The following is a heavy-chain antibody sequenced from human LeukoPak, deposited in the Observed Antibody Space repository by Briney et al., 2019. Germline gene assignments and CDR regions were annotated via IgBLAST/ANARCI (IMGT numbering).Heavy chain of an antibody. Sequence: SQTLSLTCTVSGGSISSGGYYWSWIRQHPGKGLEWIGYIYHSGSTYYNPSLKSRVTISVDTSKNQFSLKLSSVTAADTAVYYCARDPIAAAAFDYWGQGTLVTVSS. CDR2: IYHSGST. D-gene: IGHD6-13*01. V-gene: IGHV4-31*03. J-gene: IGHJ4*02. CDR3: ARDPIAAAAFDY. CDR1: GGSISSGGYY.